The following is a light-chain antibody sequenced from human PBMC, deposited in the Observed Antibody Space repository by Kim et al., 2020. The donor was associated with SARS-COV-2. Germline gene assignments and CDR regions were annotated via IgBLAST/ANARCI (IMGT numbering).Light chain of an antibody. J-gene: IGKJ4*01. CDR2: DAA. CDR3: QQNGNLPLT. V-gene: IGKV1-33*01. CDR1: QDIANY. Sequence: DIQMTQSPSSLSASVGDSITFACQASQDIANYLNWYQQNPGKAPKLLIYDAAHLASGVPSMFSAGGSGTHFTVTISSLQPEDTGTYYCQQNGNLPLTFGGGTKVDIK.